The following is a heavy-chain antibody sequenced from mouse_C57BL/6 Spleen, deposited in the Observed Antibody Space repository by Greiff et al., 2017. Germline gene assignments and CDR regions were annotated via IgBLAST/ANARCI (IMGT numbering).Heavy chain of an antibody. Sequence: QVQLQQSGPGLVQPSQSLSITCTVSGFSFTSYGVHWVRQSPGKGLEWLGVIWSGGSTDYNAAFISRLSISKDNSKSQVFFKMHSLQADDTAIYYCARPLYGYYAMDYWGQGTSVTVSS. V-gene: IGHV2-2*01. CDR1: GFSFTSYG. CDR2: IWSGGST. CDR3: ARPLYGYYAMDY. D-gene: IGHD1-1*02. J-gene: IGHJ4*01.